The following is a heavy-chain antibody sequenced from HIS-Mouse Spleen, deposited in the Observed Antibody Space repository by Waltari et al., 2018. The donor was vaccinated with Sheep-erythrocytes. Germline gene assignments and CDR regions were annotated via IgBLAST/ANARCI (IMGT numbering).Heavy chain of an antibody. D-gene: IGHD6-6*01. Sequence: QVQLVQSGAEVKKPGASVKVSCKASGYTFTSYDINWVRQATGQGLEWMGWMKPNSVNTGYEQKFQGRVTMTRNTSISTAYMELSSLRSEDTAVYYCARGFWVYSSSSGFDYWGQGTLVTVSS. CDR2: MKPNSVNT. V-gene: IGHV1-8*01. J-gene: IGHJ4*02. CDR1: GYTFTSYD. CDR3: ARGFWVYSSSSGFDY.